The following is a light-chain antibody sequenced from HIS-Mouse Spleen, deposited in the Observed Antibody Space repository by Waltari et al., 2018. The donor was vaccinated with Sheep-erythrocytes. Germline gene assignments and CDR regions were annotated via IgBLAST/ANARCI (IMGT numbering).Light chain of an antibody. CDR1: SSDVGSYNL. Sequence: PGQSITISCTGTSSDVGSYNLVSWYQPHPGKAPELMIYEGSKRPSGVSNRFSGSKSGNTASLTISGLQAEDEADYYCCSYAGSSTPWVFGGGTKLTVL. CDR3: CSYAGSSTPWV. V-gene: IGLV2-23*01. CDR2: EGS. J-gene: IGLJ3*02.